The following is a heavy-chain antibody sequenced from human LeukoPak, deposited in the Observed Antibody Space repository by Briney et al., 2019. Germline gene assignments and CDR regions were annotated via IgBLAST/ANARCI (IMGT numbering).Heavy chain of an antibody. CDR2: IYHSGST. V-gene: IGHV4-34*01. CDR3: ARSPPPPIAAAGTSDFDY. J-gene: IGHJ4*02. CDR1: GGSFSGYY. Sequence: SETLSLTCAVYGGSFSGYYWSWIRQPPGKGLEWIGEIYHSGSTNYNPSLKSRDTISVDTSKNQFSLKLSSVTAADTAVYYCARSPPPPIAAAGTSDFDYWGQGTLVTVSS. D-gene: IGHD6-13*01.